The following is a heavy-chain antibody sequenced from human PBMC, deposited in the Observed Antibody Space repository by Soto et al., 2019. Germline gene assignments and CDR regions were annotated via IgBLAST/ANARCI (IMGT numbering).Heavy chain of an antibody. CDR2: INAGNGNT. J-gene: IGHJ5*02. V-gene: IGHV1-18*01. Sequence: ASVKVSCKASGYTFSSYGISWLRQAPGQGLERMGWINAGNGNTKYSQKFQGRVTMNTDTSTSTAYMELSSLRSDDTAVFYCARDDGDLPRAFDPWGQGTLVTVSS. CDR1: GYTFSSYG. CDR3: ARDDGDLPRAFDP.